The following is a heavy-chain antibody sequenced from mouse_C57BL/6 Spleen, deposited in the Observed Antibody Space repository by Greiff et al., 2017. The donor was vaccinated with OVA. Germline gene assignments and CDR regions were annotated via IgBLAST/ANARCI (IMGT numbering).Heavy chain of an antibody. Sequence: QVQLKQSGAELVKPGASVKMSCKASGYTFTSYWITWVKQRPGQGLEWIGDIYPGSGSTNYNEKFKSKATLTVDTSSSTAYMQLSSLTSEDSAVYYCARCQTGNYAMDYWGQGTSVTVSS. D-gene: IGHD4-1*01. J-gene: IGHJ4*01. V-gene: IGHV1-55*01. CDR1: GYTFTSYW. CDR2: IYPGSGST. CDR3: ARCQTGNYAMDY.